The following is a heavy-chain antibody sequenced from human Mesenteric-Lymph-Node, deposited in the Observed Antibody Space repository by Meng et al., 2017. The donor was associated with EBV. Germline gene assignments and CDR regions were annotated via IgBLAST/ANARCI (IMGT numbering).Heavy chain of an antibody. CDR2: IYWNDDK. CDR3: AHRKESEPGWYGELPVFDF. D-gene: IGHD3-10*01. V-gene: IGHV2-5*01. CDR1: GFSLSTTGLG. Sequence: QINLKVSGPTLVKPTQTLTLTCSFSGFSLSTTGLGVGWIRQPPGKTLEWLALIYWNDDKRYTPSLESRLTITKDTSENQVVLTMTNMDPVDTATYYCAHRKESEPGWYGELPVFDFWGQGTLVTVSS. J-gene: IGHJ4*02.